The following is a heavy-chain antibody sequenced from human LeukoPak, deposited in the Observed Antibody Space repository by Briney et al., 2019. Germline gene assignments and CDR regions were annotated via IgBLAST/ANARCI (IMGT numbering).Heavy chain of an antibody. CDR2: IYPGDSDT. CDR3: ASFSERDTVTTYLDY. J-gene: IGHJ4*02. CDR1: GYSFTSYW. D-gene: IGHD4-11*01. Sequence: GESLKISCKGSGYSFTSYWIGWVRQMPGKGLEWMGIIYPGDSDTRYSPSFQGQVTISADKSISTAYLQWSSLKASDTAMYYCASFSERDTVTTYLDYWGQGTLVTVSS. V-gene: IGHV5-51*01.